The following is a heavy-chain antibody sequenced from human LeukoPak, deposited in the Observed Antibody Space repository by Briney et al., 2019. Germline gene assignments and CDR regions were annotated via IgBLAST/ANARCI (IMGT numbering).Heavy chain of an antibody. Sequence: GRSPRPSCAASGFTFGDYGMYWVRHASGKGREWVSGIIWNSDRIGYTDSVKGRFTISRDNAKNSLYMQMNSVRAEDTALYYCARASYYDDTSGLGAFDVWGQGTTVIVSS. CDR1: GFTFGDYG. J-gene: IGHJ3*01. D-gene: IGHD3-22*01. CDR3: ARASYYDDTSGLGAFDV. CDR2: IIWNSDRI. V-gene: IGHV3-9*01.